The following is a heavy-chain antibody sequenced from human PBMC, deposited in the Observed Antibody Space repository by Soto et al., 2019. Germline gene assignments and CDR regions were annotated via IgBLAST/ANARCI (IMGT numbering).Heavy chain of an antibody. CDR3: ASDRFRGTYYLRGVTYFFEE. CDR1: GLAFSTHW. J-gene: IGHJ4*02. Sequence: GGSLRLSCAASGLAFSTHWMTWVRQAPGKGLEWVANINQDGTEKYYVDSVKGRFTISRDNAMNSLYLQMNSLRAEDTAVYYCASDRFRGTYYLRGVTYFFEEWGQGAPVTVSS. D-gene: IGHD1-26*01. CDR2: INQDGTEK. V-gene: IGHV3-7*03.